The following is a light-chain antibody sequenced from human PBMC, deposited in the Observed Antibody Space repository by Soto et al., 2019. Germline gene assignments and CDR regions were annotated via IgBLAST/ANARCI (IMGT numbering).Light chain of an antibody. V-gene: IGKV1-39*01. Sequence: IQMTQSPSSLSASVGDRVTITCRASHRISSFLNWYRQKPGKAPRLLIYAASSFQSGVPSRFSGSGSGTDFTLTISSLQPEDFATYYCQQSYNTPRTFGQGTKVEIK. CDR3: QQSYNTPRT. CDR2: AAS. CDR1: HRISSF. J-gene: IGKJ1*01.